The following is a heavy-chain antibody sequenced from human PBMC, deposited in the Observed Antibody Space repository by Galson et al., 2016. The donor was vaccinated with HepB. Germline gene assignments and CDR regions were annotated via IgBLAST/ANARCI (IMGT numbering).Heavy chain of an antibody. Sequence: SLRLSCAASGLTLSSYAVTWVRQAPGKGLEWVAVISYDGGKTYYADFVKGRSTISRDTSKKTLYLQMNSLRPEDTAIYYCVKVGHYWGDFDYWGQGTLVTVSS. CDR1: GLTLSSYA. CDR3: VKVGHYWGDFDY. D-gene: IGHD7-27*01. V-gene: IGHV3-30*18. J-gene: IGHJ4*02. CDR2: ISYDGGKT.